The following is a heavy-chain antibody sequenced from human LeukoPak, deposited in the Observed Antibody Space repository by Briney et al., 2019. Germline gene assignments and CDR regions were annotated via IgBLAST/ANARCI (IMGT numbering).Heavy chain of an antibody. V-gene: IGHV1-69*13. D-gene: IGHD6-19*01. J-gene: IGHJ4*02. CDR1: GGTFSSYA. CDR3: ARGAAVAGTFDY. Sequence: GASGKVSCKAAGGTFSSYAISWVRQAPGQGLEWMGGIIPIFGTANYAQKFQGRVTITADESKSKAYMELSSLGSEDTAVYYCARGAAVAGTFDYWGQGTLVTVSS. CDR2: IIPIFGTA.